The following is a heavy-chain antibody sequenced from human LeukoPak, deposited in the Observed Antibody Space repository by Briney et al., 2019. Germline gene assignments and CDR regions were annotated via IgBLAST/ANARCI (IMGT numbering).Heavy chain of an antibody. J-gene: IGHJ4*02. Sequence: GGSLRLSCAASGFTVITNDMTWVRQAPGKGLEWVSVLYSDGNTKYADSVQGRFTISRDNSKNTLYLEMNSPSPDDTAVYYCARGVEPLAANTLAYWGQGTLVTVSS. V-gene: IGHV3-53*01. D-gene: IGHD1-14*01. CDR3: ARGVEPLAANTLAY. CDR1: GFTVITND. CDR2: LYSDGNT.